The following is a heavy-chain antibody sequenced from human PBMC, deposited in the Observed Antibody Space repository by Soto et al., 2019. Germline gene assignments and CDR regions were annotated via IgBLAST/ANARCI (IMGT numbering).Heavy chain of an antibody. CDR2: IWYDGSNK. Sequence: QVQLVESGGGVVQPGRSLRLSCAASGFTFSSYGMHWVRQAPGKGLEWVAVIWYDGSNKYYADSVKGRFTISRDNSKNTLYLQMNRLRAEDTAVYYCARDLQLWLATHWGQGTLVTVSS. D-gene: IGHD5-18*01. J-gene: IGHJ4*02. CDR3: ARDLQLWLATH. V-gene: IGHV3-33*01. CDR1: GFTFSSYG.